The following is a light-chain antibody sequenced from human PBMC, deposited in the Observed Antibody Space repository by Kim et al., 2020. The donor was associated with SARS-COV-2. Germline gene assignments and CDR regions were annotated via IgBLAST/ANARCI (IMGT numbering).Light chain of an antibody. CDR3: QVWDSSSDHVV. J-gene: IGLJ2*01. Sequence: APGETAKITCGGDDIGDKTVHWYQQKAGQAPVLVISYDTDRPSGIPERFSGSNSGITATLTISRVEAVDEGDYYCQVWDSSSDHVVFGGGTQLTVL. CDR2: YDT. V-gene: IGLV3-21*01. CDR1: DIGDKT.